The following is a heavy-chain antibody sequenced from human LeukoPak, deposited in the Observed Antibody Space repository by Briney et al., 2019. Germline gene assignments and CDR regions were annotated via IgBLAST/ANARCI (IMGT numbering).Heavy chain of an antibody. CDR2: INHSGST. CDR3: ASLPNFYGDYVVDWFDP. J-gene: IGHJ5*02. Sequence: GSLRLSCSASGFIFGDYAMSWIRQPPGKGLEWIGEINHSGSTNYNPSLKSRVTISVDTSKNQFSLKLSSVTAADTAVYYCASLPNFYGDYVVDWFDPWGQGTLVTVSS. CDR1: GFIFGDYA. V-gene: IGHV4-34*01. D-gene: IGHD4-17*01.